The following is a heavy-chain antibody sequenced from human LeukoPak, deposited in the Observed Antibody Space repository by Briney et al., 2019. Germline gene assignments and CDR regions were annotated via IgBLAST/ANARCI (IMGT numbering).Heavy chain of an antibody. V-gene: IGHV4-34*01. D-gene: IGHD2-15*01. J-gene: IGHJ3*02. CDR2: INHSGST. CDR3: ARFSCSGDSCYSGIRAFDI. Sequence: PSETLSLTCAIYGGSFSGYYWNWIRQSPGKGLEWIGEINHSGSTNYNPSLKTRVTISVDTSKNQFSLRLSSVTAADTAVYYCARFSCSGDSCYSGIRAFDIWGQGTMVTVSS. CDR1: GGSFSGYY.